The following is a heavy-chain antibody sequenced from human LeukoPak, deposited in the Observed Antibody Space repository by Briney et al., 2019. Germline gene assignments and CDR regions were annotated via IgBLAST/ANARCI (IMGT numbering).Heavy chain of an antibody. CDR1: GGSLSSSSFY. V-gene: IGHV4-39*01. D-gene: IGHD3-22*01. Sequence: PSETLSLTCTVSGGSLSSSSFYWGWLRQPPGTGLEWIGSIYYRGSTYYNPSLKSRVTISVDMSENQVSLKLRSVTAADTAVYYCTEFYFDRSGYADYWGQGTLVTVSS. CDR2: IYYRGST. CDR3: TEFYFDRSGYADY. J-gene: IGHJ4*02.